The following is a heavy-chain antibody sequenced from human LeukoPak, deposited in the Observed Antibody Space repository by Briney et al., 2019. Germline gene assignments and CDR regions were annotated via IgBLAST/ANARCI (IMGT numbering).Heavy chain of an antibody. CDR2: IYHSGST. D-gene: IGHD6-13*01. J-gene: IGHJ4*02. CDR1: GYSISSGYY. V-gene: IGHV4-38-2*02. Sequence: SETLSLTCTVSGYSISSGYYWGWIRLPPGKGLEWIGSIYHSGSTYYNPSLKSRVTISVDTSKNQFSLKLSSVTAADTAVYYCASFRIAAAGTVDYWGQGTLVTVSS. CDR3: ASFRIAAAGTVDY.